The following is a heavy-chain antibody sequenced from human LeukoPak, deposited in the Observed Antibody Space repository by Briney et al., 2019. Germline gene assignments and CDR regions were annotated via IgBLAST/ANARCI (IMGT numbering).Heavy chain of an antibody. J-gene: IGHJ3*02. CDR2: FYYTGST. CDR3: ARHSRSGYGDYESAFDI. V-gene: IGHV4-39*01. D-gene: IGHD5-12*01. CDR1: GGSISSSGYY. Sequence: PSETLSLTRIVSGGSISSSGYYWDWIRQPPGKGLEWIGNFYYTGSTYYNPSLKSRITISVDTSKNQFSLKLRSVTAADTAVYYCARHSRSGYGDYESAFDIWGQGTMVTVSS.